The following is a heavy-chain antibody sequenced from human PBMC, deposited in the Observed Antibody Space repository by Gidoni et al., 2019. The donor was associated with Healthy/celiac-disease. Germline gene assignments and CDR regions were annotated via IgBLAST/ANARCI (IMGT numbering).Heavy chain of an antibody. V-gene: IGHV4-4*07. J-gene: IGHJ4*02. CDR3: ARDYGGNSEDFDY. Sequence: QVLLQESGPGLVKPSETLSLTCTVSGGSITTYFWSWIRQPAGKALEWIGRVHTSGRTNYNPSLNSRVTMSVDTSKNQASLKLRSVTAADTAVYYCARDYGGNSEDFDYWGQGTLVTVSS. CDR2: VHTSGRT. D-gene: IGHD4-17*01. CDR1: GGSITTYF.